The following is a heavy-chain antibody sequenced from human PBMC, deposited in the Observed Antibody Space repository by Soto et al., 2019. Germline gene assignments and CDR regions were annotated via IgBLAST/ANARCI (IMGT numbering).Heavy chain of an antibody. CDR1: GYTFTSYG. CDR3: AREPNYFDY. V-gene: IGHV1-18*01. J-gene: IGHJ4*02. Sequence: QVQLVQSGAEVKKPGASVKVSCKASGYTFTSYGISCVRQAPGQGLEWMGWIRAYNGNTKYAQKLQGRVTMTTDTATRTGYMELRRLRSDDTAVCYCAREPNYFDYGGQGTLVTVSS. CDR2: IRAYNGNT.